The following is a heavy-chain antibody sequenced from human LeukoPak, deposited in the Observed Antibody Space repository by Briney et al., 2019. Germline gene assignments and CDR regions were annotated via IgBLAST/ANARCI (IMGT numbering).Heavy chain of an antibody. D-gene: IGHD3-3*01. CDR1: ELTFSSYA. J-gene: IGHJ4*02. Sequence: GGSLRLSCAASELTFSSYAMSWVRQAPGKGLEWVSAISGSGGSTYYADSVKGRFTISRDNSKNTLYLQMNSLRAEDTAVYYCAKCLRYDFWSGTGFDYWGQGTLVTVSS. V-gene: IGHV3-23*01. CDR2: ISGSGGST. CDR3: AKCLRYDFWSGTGFDY.